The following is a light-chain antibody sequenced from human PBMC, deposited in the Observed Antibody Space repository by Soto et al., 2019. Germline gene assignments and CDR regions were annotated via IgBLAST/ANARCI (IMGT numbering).Light chain of an antibody. Sequence: DIQMTQSPSSLSASVGDRVTITCRASQTIIRYLNWYQQKPGRAPNLLIYAASSLHTGVPSRFSASGSGTEFNLTISSLQPEDYETYYCQQSYSTLFTFGPGTRVEIK. V-gene: IGKV1-39*01. CDR1: QTIIRY. CDR2: AAS. CDR3: QQSYSTLFT. J-gene: IGKJ3*01.